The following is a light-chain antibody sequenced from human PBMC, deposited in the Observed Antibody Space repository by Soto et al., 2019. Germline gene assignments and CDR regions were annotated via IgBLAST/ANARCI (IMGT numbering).Light chain of an antibody. V-gene: IGLV2-14*01. CDR2: DVS. J-gene: IGLJ2*01. CDR3: NSYTSSSTLL. CDR1: SSDVGGYNY. Sequence: QSALTQPASVSGSPGQSFTISCTGTSSDVGGYNYVSWYQQHPGKAPKLMIYDVSNRPSGVSNRFSGSKSGNTASLTISGLQAEDEADYYCNSYTSSSTLLFGGGTKLTVL.